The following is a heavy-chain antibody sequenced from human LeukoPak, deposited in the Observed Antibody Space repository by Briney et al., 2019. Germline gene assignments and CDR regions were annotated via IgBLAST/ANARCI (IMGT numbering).Heavy chain of an antibody. D-gene: IGHD3-10*01. CDR1: GFTFSSYA. J-gene: IGHJ4*02. CDR2: IYYSGST. CDR3: ARDTYYGSGSYNYFDY. V-gene: IGHV4-59*01. Sequence: PGGSLRLSCAASGFTFSSYAMSWVRQPPGKGLEWIGYIYYSGSTNYNPSLKSRVTISVDTSKNQFSLKLASVTTADTAVYYCARDTYYGSGSYNYFDYWGQGTLVTVSS.